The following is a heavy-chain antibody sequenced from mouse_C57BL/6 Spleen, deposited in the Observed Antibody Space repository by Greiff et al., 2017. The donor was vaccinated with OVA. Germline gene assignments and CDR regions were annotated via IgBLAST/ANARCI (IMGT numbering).Heavy chain of an antibody. CDR3: ASPIYDGYYNYAMDY. V-gene: IGHV2-9-1*01. Sequence: QVQLQQSGPGLVAPSQSLSITCTVSGFSLTSYAISWVRQPPGKGLEWLGVIWTGGGTNYNSALKSRLSISKDNSKSQVFLKMNSLQTDDTARDKCASPIYDGYYNYAMDYWGQGTSVTVSS. CDR1: GFSLTSYA. CDR2: IWTGGGT. J-gene: IGHJ4*01. D-gene: IGHD2-3*01.